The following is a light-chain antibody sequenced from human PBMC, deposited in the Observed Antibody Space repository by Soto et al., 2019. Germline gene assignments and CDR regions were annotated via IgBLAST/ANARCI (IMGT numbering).Light chain of an antibody. CDR2: GVS. Sequence: IQLTQSPSSLSASVGDRVTITYRASQEISGYLAWYQQTPGKAPKLLIYGVSTLQDGVSSRFSGRGSGTDFSLTISSLQPEDFATYYCQNLHWAFGPGT. J-gene: IGKJ1*01. CDR1: QEISGY. V-gene: IGKV1-9*01. CDR3: QNLHWA.